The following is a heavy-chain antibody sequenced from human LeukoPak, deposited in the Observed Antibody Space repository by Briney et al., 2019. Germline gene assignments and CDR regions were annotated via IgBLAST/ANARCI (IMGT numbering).Heavy chain of an antibody. Sequence: SVKVSCKASGGTFSSYAISWVRQAPGQGLEWMGGIIPIFGTANYAQKFQGRVTITADESTSTAYMELSSLRSEDTAVYYCAREPTVVTPGGSDYWGQGTLVTVSS. D-gene: IGHD4-23*01. CDR3: AREPTVVTPGGSDY. CDR1: GGTFSSYA. J-gene: IGHJ4*02. CDR2: IIPIFGTA. V-gene: IGHV1-69*13.